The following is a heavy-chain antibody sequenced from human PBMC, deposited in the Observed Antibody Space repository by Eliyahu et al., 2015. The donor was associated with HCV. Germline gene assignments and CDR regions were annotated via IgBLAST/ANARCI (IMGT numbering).Heavy chain of an antibody. CDR2: IYSGGST. D-gene: IGHD3-3*01. CDR1: GFTVSXNX. V-gene: IGHV3-53*01. Sequence: EVQLVESGGGLXQPGGSLRLSCAASGFTVSXNXXXWVRQAPGKGLEWVSVIYSGGSTYYADSVKGRFTISRDNSKNTLYLQMNSLRAEDTAVYYCARLVTDDFWSGYSSYFDYWGQGTLVTVSS. CDR3: ARLVTDDFWSGYSSYFDY. J-gene: IGHJ4*02.